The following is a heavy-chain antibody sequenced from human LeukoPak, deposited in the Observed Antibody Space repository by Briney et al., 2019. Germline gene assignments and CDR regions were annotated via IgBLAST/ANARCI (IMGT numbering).Heavy chain of an antibody. D-gene: IGHD1-26*01. CDR3: ARDLVTLPASYYSYGMDV. CDR2: INAGNGNT. Sequence: ASVKVSCKASGYTFTGYYMHWVRQAPGQGLEWMGWINAGNGNTKSSQKFQGRLTIARDTSASTAYMELSSLRSGDTAVYYCARDLVTLPASYYSYGMDVWGQGTTVTVFS. J-gene: IGHJ6*02. CDR1: GYTFTGYY. V-gene: IGHV1-3*01.